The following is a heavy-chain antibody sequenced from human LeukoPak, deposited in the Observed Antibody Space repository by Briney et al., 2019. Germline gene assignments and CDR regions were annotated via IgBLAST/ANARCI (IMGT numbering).Heavy chain of an antibody. CDR3: ARLAGIYFDY. Sequence: SETLSLTCTVSGGSISSGGYYWSWIRQHPGEGLEWIGYIYYSGSTYYNPSLKSRVTISVDTSKNQFSLKLSSVTAADTAVYYCARLAGIYFDYWGQGTLVTVSS. D-gene: IGHD6-19*01. CDR2: IYYSGST. V-gene: IGHV4-31*03. J-gene: IGHJ4*02. CDR1: GGSISSGGYY.